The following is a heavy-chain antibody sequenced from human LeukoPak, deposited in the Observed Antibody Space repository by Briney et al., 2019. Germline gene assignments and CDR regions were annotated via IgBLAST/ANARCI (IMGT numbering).Heavy chain of an antibody. CDR2: IRFDGNNK. Sequence: GGSLRLSCAASGFTFSSYGMYWVRQPPGKGLEWVAFIRFDGNNKYYADSLKGRFTISRDNSKNTLYLQMKSLRAEDTAVYYCAKSIAVSGGGPWFDPWGQGTLVTVSS. J-gene: IGHJ5*02. V-gene: IGHV3-30*02. CDR1: GFTFSSYG. CDR3: AKSIAVSGGGPWFDP. D-gene: IGHD6-19*01.